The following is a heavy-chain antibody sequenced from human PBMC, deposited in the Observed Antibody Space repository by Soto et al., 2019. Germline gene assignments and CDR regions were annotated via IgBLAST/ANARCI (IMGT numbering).Heavy chain of an antibody. CDR1: GYSISSGCY. CDR2: FYHSGST. CDR3: ASVFPQGF. D-gene: IGHD2-21*01. J-gene: IGHJ4*02. Sequence: PSETLSLTCTVSGYSISSGCYWGWIRQPPGKGLEWIGSFYHSGSTSYSPSLKSRVTISVDTSKNQFSLKLTSVTVADTAVYYCASVFPQGFWGQGTLVTVSS. V-gene: IGHV4-38-2*02.